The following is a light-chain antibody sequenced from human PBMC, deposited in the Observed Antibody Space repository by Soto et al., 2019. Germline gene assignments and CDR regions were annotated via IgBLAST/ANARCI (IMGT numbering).Light chain of an antibody. CDR1: QSVSSSY. CDR3: QQYGSSPRN. V-gene: IGKV3-20*01. CDR2: GAS. Sequence: EIVLTQSPGTLSLSPGERATLSCRASQSVSSSYLAWYQQKPGQAPRLLIYGASSRATGIPDRFSGSGSGTDFTLTISGLEPEDVAVYYCQQYGSSPRNFGQGTKLEIK. J-gene: IGKJ2*01.